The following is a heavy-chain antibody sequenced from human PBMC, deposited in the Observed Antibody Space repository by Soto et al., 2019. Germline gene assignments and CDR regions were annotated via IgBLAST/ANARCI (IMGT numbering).Heavy chain of an antibody. V-gene: IGHV4-4*07. CDR1: GDAISGNS. Sequence: PSETLSLTCTVSGDAISGNSWTWIRQSAGKGLEWIGRIYSSGGTKYNPSLKSRVTMSLDTSKNQFSLRLSSVTAADTAVYYCARGQRFSDSFDPWGQGTLATVSS. CDR3: ARGQRFSDSFDP. D-gene: IGHD3-3*01. J-gene: IGHJ5*02. CDR2: IYSSGGT.